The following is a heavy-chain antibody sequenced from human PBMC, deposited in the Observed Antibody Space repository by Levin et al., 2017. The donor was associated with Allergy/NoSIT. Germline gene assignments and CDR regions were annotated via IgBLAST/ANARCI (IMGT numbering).Heavy chain of an antibody. D-gene: IGHD2-15*01. CDR3: TRNGHYSLDQ. V-gene: IGHV4-4*02. J-gene: IGHJ4*02. CDR1: GYSISSGYW. Sequence: SQTLSLTCDVSGYSISSGYWWSWVRQPPGKGLEWIAEMDHSGSSNYNPSLKSRVTTSVDKSKNQLSLKLSSVTAADTAVYYCTRNGHYSLDQWGQGTLVTVSS. CDR2: MDHSGSS.